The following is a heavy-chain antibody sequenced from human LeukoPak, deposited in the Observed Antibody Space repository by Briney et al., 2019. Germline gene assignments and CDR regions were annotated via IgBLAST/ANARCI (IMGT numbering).Heavy chain of an antibody. V-gene: IGHV1-46*01. D-gene: IGHD3-16*01. Sequence: GASVKVSCKASGYTFTGYYMHWVRQAPGQGLEWMGIINPSGGSTSYAQKFQGRVTMTRDTSTSTVYMELSSLRSEDTAVYYCFVGLDKREFDYWGQGTLVTVFS. CDR3: FVGLDKREFDY. J-gene: IGHJ4*02. CDR1: GYTFTGYY. CDR2: INPSGGST.